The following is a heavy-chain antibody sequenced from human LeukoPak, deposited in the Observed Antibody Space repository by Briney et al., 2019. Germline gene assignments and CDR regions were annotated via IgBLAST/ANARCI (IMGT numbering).Heavy chain of an antibody. D-gene: IGHD3-3*01. CDR2: IYYSGST. Sequence: SETLSLTCTVSGGSISSSSYYWGWIRQPPGKGLEWIGSIYYSGSTYYNPSLKSRVTISVDTSKNQFSLKLSSVTAADTAVYYCARHLSRSDGDAFDIWGQGTMVTVSS. J-gene: IGHJ3*02. CDR1: GGSISSSSYY. CDR3: ARHLSRSDGDAFDI. V-gene: IGHV4-39*01.